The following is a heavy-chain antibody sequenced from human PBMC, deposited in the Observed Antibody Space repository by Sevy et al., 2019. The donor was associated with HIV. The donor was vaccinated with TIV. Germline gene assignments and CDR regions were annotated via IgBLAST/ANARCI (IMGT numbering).Heavy chain of an antibody. V-gene: IGHV3-30*04. CDR1: GFIFSSNA. Sequence: GGSLRLSCAASGFIFSSNAMHWVRQAPGKGLEWVSVISYDGRNKEYADSVKGRFTISRDNAKNTLYLQMNSPRPDDTAVYYCARVPGAVIAAGPYHFDYWGQGTLVTVSS. CDR2: ISYDGRNK. J-gene: IGHJ4*02. D-gene: IGHD6-13*01. CDR3: ARVPGAVIAAGPYHFDY.